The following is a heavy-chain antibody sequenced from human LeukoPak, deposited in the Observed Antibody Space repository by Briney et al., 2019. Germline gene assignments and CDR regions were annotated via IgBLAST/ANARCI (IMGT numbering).Heavy chain of an antibody. Sequence: SETLSLTCAVYGGSFSGYYWSWIRQPPGKGLEWIGEINHSGSTNHNPSLKSRVTISVDTSKNQFSLKLSSVTAADTAVYYCARGRGVLMVYAIRFDYWGQGTLVTVSS. J-gene: IGHJ4*02. CDR1: GGSFSGYY. D-gene: IGHD2-8*01. CDR3: ARGRGVLMVYAIRFDY. CDR2: INHSGST. V-gene: IGHV4-34*01.